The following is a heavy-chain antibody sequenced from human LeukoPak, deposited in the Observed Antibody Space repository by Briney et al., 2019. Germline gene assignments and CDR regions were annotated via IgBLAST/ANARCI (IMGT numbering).Heavy chain of an antibody. CDR1: GGSITSINW. CDR2: THHSGST. V-gene: IGHV4-4*02. Sequence: SETLSLTCAVSGGSITSINWWSWFRQPPGKGLEWIGETHHSGSTNYNPSLKSRVTISVDKSKNQFSLKLSSVTAADTAVYYCATFSIVVLSPYDAFDXXXXGTMVTVSS. CDR3: ATFSIVVLSPYDAFDX. J-gene: IGHJ3*02. D-gene: IGHD2-8*01.